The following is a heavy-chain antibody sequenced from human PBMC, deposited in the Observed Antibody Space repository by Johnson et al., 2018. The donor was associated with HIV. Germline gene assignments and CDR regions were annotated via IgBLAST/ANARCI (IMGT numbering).Heavy chain of an antibody. Sequence: VQLVESGGGVVQPGRSLRLSCAASGFTFSSYAMHWVRQAPGKGLEWVAGIYSGGSPYYADPVKGRFTISRDNSKNTLYLQMNSLRAEDTAVYYCARVGADAFDLWGQGTMVTVSS. J-gene: IGHJ3*01. CDR2: IYSGGSP. D-gene: IGHD1-26*01. CDR3: ARVGADAFDL. V-gene: IGHV3-30*14. CDR1: GFTFSSYA.